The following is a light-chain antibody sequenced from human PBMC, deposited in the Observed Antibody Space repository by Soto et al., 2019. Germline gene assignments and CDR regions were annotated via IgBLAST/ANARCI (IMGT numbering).Light chain of an antibody. CDR2: GAS. V-gene: IGKV3-15*01. Sequence: EIVMTQSPATLSVSPGERATLSCRASQSVSSNLARYQQKPGQAPRLLIYGASTRATGIPARFSGSGSGTAFTLTISSLRSLGFAVYYCQQYNNWSPITFGQGTRLESK. J-gene: IGKJ5*01. CDR3: QQYNNWSPIT. CDR1: QSVSSN.